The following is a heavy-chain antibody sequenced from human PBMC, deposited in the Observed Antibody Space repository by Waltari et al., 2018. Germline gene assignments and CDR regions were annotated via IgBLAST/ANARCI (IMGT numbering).Heavy chain of an antibody. CDR2: IWYDGSNK. D-gene: IGHD6-19*01. Sequence: QAQLVESGGGVVQPGRSLRLSCAASGFIFTKYGIHWVRQASGKGVGWVAAIWYDGSNKYYADSVKGLFTMSRDNSKNTLYLQMNRLRAEEAAVYYCARDGTEKGTYSSSYYCDIWGQGTLVTVSA. J-gene: IGHJ4*02. CDR1: GFIFTKYG. V-gene: IGHV3-33*01. CDR3: ARDGTEKGTYSSSYYCDI.